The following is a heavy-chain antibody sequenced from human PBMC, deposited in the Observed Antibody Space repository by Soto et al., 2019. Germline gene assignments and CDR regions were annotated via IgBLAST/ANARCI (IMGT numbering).Heavy chain of an antibody. CDR1: GFSLSTSGMC. CDR3: ARIITMVRGVISDYYYYGMDV. D-gene: IGHD3-10*01. J-gene: IGHJ6*02. CDR2: IDWDDDK. V-gene: IGHV2-70*01. Sequence: SGPTLVNPTQTLTLTCTFSGFSLSTSGMCVSWIRQPPGKALEWLALIDWDDDKYYSTSLKTRLTISKDTSKNQVVLTMTNMDPVDTATYYCARIITMVRGVISDYYYYGMDVWGQGTTVTVSS.